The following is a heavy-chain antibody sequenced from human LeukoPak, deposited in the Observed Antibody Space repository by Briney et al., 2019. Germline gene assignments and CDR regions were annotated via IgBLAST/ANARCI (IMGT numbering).Heavy chain of an antibody. CDR1: GISLSTSGPG. D-gene: IGHD3-9*01. J-gene: IGHJ5*02. V-gene: IGHV2-5*02. CDR2: IYWDDDK. Sequence: SGPTLAKPTQTLTLTCTFSGISLSTSGPGVGCIRQPPGKALEWLALIYWDDDKRYSPSLKSRLTITKDTSKYQVVLTVTNIEPEDTATNYCAHSSLLRYFDNAIYTWGQGTLVTVSS. CDR3: AHSSLLRYFDNAIYT.